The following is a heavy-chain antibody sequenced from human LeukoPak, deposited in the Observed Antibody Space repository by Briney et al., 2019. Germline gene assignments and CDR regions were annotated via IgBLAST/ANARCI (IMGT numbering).Heavy chain of an antibody. J-gene: IGHJ4*02. CDR2: ISYDGSNK. Sequence: PGGSLRLSCAASGXTFSSYAMHWVRQAPGKGREWVAVISYDGSNKYYADSVKGRFTISRDNSKNTLYLQMNSLRAEDTAVYYCARDPGTARNSSSWTFDYWGQGTLVTVSS. D-gene: IGHD6-13*01. CDR3: ARDPGTARNSSSWTFDY. CDR1: GXTFSSYA. V-gene: IGHV3-30-3*01.